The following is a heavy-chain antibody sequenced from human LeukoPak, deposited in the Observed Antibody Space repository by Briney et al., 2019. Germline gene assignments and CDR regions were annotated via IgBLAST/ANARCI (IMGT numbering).Heavy chain of an antibody. Sequence: ASVKVSCKASGYTFTSYDINWVRQATGQGLEWMGWMNPNRGNTGYAQKFQGRVTMTRNTSISTAYMELSSLRSEDTAVYYCARDRYAYCGGDCYGRDAFDIWGQGTMVTVSS. J-gene: IGHJ3*02. CDR3: ARDRYAYCGGDCYGRDAFDI. D-gene: IGHD2-21*02. CDR1: GYTFTSYD. CDR2: MNPNRGNT. V-gene: IGHV1-8*01.